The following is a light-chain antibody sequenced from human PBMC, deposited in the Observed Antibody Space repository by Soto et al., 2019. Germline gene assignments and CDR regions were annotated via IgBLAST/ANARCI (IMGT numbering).Light chain of an antibody. Sequence: QSDLTQPASMSGSPGQSVTICCTGPRSDIGDSNFISWYQQSPGKAPRLLIYEVNNRPSGVSRRFSGSKAGNTASLTISGLLEDDEADYFCASFRSGTILVFGSGTKVTVL. V-gene: IGLV2-14*01. CDR2: EVN. J-gene: IGLJ1*01. CDR1: RSDIGDSNF. CDR3: ASFRSGTILV.